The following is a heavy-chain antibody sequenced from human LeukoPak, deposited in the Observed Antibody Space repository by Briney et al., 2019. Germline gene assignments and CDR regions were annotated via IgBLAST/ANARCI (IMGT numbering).Heavy chain of an antibody. Sequence: GASVKASCKASGYTFTSYGISWVRQAPGQGLEWMGWISAYNGNTNYAQKLQGRVTMTTDTSTGTAYMELRSLRSDDTAVYYCARGYCSGGSCYYFDYWGQGTLVTVSS. J-gene: IGHJ4*02. D-gene: IGHD2-15*01. V-gene: IGHV1-18*01. CDR3: ARGYCSGGSCYYFDY. CDR2: ISAYNGNT. CDR1: GYTFTSYG.